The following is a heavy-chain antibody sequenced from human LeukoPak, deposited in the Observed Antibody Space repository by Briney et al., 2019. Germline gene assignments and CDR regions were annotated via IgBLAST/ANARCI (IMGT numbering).Heavy chain of an antibody. CDR2: IRRNSDGGTI. V-gene: IGHV3-15*07. CDR1: GFTFSDAW. Sequence: GGSLRLSCATSGFTFSDAWMNWVRQAPGKGLEWVGRIRRNSDGGTIDYAAPVKGRFALSRGDSKNTLYLHMSSLQTEDTAVYYCATDFYDTTWGQGTLVTVSS. CDR3: ATDFYDTT. J-gene: IGHJ5*02. D-gene: IGHD3-22*01.